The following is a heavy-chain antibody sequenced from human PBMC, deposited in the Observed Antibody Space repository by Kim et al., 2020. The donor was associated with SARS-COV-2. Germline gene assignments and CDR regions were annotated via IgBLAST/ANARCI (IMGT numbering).Heavy chain of an antibody. V-gene: IGHV3-30*07. Sequence: SVKGRFTISRDNSKNTPYLQMNSLRAEDTAVYYCARVPATTYYDSSGYDNWGQGTMVTVSS. J-gene: IGHJ4*02. D-gene: IGHD3-22*01. CDR3: ARVPATTYYDSSGYDN.